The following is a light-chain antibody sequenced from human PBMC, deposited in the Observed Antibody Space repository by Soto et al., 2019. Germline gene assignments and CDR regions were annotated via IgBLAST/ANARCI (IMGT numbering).Light chain of an antibody. Sequence: QSVLTQPPSVSAAPGQKVTISCSGSSSNIGTNYVSWYQHLPGTAPKLLIYDNDKRPSGIPDRFSGSKSGNTASLTISGLQAEDEADYYCCSFTSSNTHVFGTGTKLTVL. CDR2: DND. CDR1: SSNIGTNY. J-gene: IGLJ1*01. CDR3: CSFTSSNTHV. V-gene: IGLV1-51*01.